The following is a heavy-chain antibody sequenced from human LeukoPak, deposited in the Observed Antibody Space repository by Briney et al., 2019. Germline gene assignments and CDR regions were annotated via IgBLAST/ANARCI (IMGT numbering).Heavy chain of an antibody. D-gene: IGHD1-26*01. J-gene: IGHJ5*02. CDR2: ISSSSSYI. CDR3: ARAPNIVGAKRWFDP. Sequence: PGGSLRLSCAASGFTFSSYSMNWVRQAPGKGLEWVSSISSSSSYIYYADSVKGRFTISRDNAKNSLYLQMNSLRAEDTAVYYCARAPNIVGAKRWFDPWGQGTLVTVSS. CDR1: GFTFSSYS. V-gene: IGHV3-21*01.